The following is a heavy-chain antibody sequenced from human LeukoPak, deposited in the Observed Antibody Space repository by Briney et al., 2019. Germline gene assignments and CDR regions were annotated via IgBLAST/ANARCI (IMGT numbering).Heavy chain of an antibody. CDR1: GGSISSGSYY. Sequence: SETLSLTCTVSGGSISSGSYYWSWIRQPAGKGLEWIGRIYTSGSTNYNPSLKSRVTISVDTSKNQFSLKLSSVTAADTAVYYCASWGANYYFDYWGQGTLVTVSS. J-gene: IGHJ4*02. V-gene: IGHV4-61*02. D-gene: IGHD3-16*01. CDR2: IYTSGST. CDR3: ASWGANYYFDY.